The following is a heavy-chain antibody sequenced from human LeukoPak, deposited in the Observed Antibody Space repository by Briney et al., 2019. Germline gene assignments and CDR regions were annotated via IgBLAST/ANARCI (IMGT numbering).Heavy chain of an antibody. CDR3: AGSSGWWAHDY. Sequence: GGSLRLSCAASGLIFTNYGMTWVRQAPGKGLEWVSSISGSGSDTYYADSVRGRFTISRDNSKNTLYVQMVSLRAEDTAIYYCAGSSGWWAHDYWGQGTLVTVSS. J-gene: IGHJ4*02. V-gene: IGHV3-23*01. CDR1: GLIFTNYG. CDR2: ISGSGSDT. D-gene: IGHD6-19*01.